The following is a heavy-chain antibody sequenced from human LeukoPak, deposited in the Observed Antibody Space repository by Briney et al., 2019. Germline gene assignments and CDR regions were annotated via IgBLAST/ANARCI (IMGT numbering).Heavy chain of an antibody. CDR2: ISSTSIYT. J-gene: IGHJ4*02. CDR1: GFSFSDYD. Sequence: GGSLRLSCAASGFSFSDYDMSWIRQAPGKGLEWVSYISSTSIYTSYADSVKGRFTVSRDNAKKSLYLQMNSLRAEDTAVYYCARGGDYLDYWGQGTLVTVSS. V-gene: IGHV3-11*05. CDR3: ARGGDYLDY.